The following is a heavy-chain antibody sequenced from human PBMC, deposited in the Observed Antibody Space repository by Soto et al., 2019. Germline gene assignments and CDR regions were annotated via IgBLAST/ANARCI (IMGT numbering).Heavy chain of an antibody. J-gene: IGHJ4*02. CDR2: ISGSGGRT. V-gene: IGHV3-23*01. CDR1: GFTFSHHD. Sequence: GGSLRLSCAASGFTFSHHDMSWVRQAPGKGLEWVSAISGSGGRTHYADSVKGRFTISRDNSKNMLSLQMNSLRAEDTAVYHCAKGISSASSFDNGGQGTLVTVSS. CDR3: AKGISSASSFDN. D-gene: IGHD3-22*01.